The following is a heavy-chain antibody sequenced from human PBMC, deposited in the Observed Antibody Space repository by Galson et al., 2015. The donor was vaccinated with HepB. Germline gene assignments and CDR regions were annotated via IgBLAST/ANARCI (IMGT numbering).Heavy chain of an antibody. J-gene: IGHJ4*02. D-gene: IGHD3-10*01. CDR1: GYSFTSYW. V-gene: IGHV5-51*01. CDR2: IYPGDSDT. Sequence: QSGAEVKRPGESLKISCKGSGYSFTSYWIGWVRQMPGKGLEWMGIIYPGDSDTRYSPSFQGQVTISADKSISTAYLQWSSLKASDTAMYYCARLPQRYGSGSYYFDYWGQGTLVTVSS. CDR3: ARLPQRYGSGSYYFDY.